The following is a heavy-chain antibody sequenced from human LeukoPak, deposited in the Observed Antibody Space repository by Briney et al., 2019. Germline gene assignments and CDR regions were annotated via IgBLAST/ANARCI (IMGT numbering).Heavy chain of an antibody. Sequence: PSETLSLTCAVSGGSISSSNWWSWVRQPPGKGLEWIGEIYHRGSTNYNPSLKSRVTISVDKSKNQFSLKLSSVTAADTAVYYCARASDLDGDYGFDYWGQGTLVTVSS. CDR2: IYHRGST. J-gene: IGHJ4*02. D-gene: IGHD4-17*01. CDR3: ARASDLDGDYGFDY. V-gene: IGHV4-4*02. CDR1: GGSISSSNW.